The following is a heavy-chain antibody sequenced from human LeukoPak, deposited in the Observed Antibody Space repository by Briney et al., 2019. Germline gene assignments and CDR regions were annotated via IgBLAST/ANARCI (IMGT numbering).Heavy chain of an antibody. CDR1: GGTFSSYA. Sequence: SVKVSCKASGGTFSSYAISWVRQAPGQGLEWMGGIIPIFGTANYAQKFQGRVTITADESTSTAYMELSSLRSEDTAVYYCARETYGSGSYSSSFDYWGQGTLVTVSS. CDR3: ARETYGSGSYSSSFDY. V-gene: IGHV1-69*13. CDR2: IIPIFGTA. D-gene: IGHD3-10*01. J-gene: IGHJ4*02.